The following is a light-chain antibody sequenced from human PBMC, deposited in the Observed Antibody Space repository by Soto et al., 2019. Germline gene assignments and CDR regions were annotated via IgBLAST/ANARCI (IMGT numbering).Light chain of an antibody. CDR2: AAS. CDR1: QGISSY. V-gene: IGKV1-9*01. Sequence: DIQLTQSPSFLSASVGDRVTITCRASQGISSYLAWYQQKPGKAPKLLIYAASTLESGVPSRFSGSGSGTEFTLPISSLQPEDFATYYCQQLNSYPPFTFGPGTTVDI. CDR3: QQLNSYPPFT. J-gene: IGKJ3*01.